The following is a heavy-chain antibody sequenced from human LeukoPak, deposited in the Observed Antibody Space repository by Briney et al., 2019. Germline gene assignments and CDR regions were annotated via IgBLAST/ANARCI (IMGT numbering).Heavy chain of an antibody. D-gene: IGHD6-13*01. CDR1: GCSFRAYH. V-gene: IGHV1-2*02. CDR2: INPNNGGT. CDR3: ARAIAAAGTFDP. Sequence: ASVKVSCKTSGCSFRAYHMHWARQAPGQGLEWMGWINPNNGGTNYAQKFQGRVTMTRDTSISTAYMELSRLRSDDTAVYYCARAIAAAGTFDPWGQGTLVTVSS. J-gene: IGHJ5*02.